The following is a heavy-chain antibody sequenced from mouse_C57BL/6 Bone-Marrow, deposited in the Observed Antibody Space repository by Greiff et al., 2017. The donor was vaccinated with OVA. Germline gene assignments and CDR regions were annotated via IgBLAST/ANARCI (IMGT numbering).Heavy chain of an antibody. Sequence: VQLQQPGAELVRPGTSVKLSCKASGYTFTSYLMHWVKQRPGQGLEWIGVIDPSDSYTNYNQKFKGKATLTVDTSSSTAYMQLSSLTSEDSAVYYCAREDYYGNSDYWGQGTTLTVSS. CDR3: AREDYYGNSDY. D-gene: IGHD2-1*01. V-gene: IGHV1-59*01. CDR1: GYTFTSYL. J-gene: IGHJ2*01. CDR2: IDPSDSYT.